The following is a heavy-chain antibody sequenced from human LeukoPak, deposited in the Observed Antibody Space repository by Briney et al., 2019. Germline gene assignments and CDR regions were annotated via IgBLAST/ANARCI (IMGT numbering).Heavy chain of an antibody. Sequence: GGSLRLSCAASGFTFSSYSMNWVRQAPGKGLEWVSSISSSNSYIYYADSVKGRFTISRDNAKNSLYLQMNSLRAEDTAVYYCARGVADEYYYDSSGYFYYFDYWGQGTLVTVSS. D-gene: IGHD3-22*01. CDR2: ISSSNSYI. CDR3: ARGVADEYYYDSSGYFYYFDY. CDR1: GFTFSSYS. V-gene: IGHV3-21*01. J-gene: IGHJ4*02.